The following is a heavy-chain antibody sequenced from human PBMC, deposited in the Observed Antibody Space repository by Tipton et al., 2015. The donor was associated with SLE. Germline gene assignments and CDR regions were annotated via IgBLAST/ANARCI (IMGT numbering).Heavy chain of an antibody. CDR3: ARRHFDTSGYYRGAFDI. Sequence: GLVKPSETLSLTCTVSGVSFSDYSWSWIRQSPGKGLEWIGYIHKSGSTHYHPSLRGRVTISVDASKNQFSLELISVTAADTAVYYCARRHFDTSGYYRGAFDIWGQGKMVTVSS. V-gene: IGHV4-59*01. D-gene: IGHD3-22*01. CDR1: GVSFSDYS. J-gene: IGHJ3*02. CDR2: IHKSGST.